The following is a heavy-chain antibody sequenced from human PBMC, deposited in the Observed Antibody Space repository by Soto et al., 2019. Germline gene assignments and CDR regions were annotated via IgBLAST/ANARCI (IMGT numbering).Heavy chain of an antibody. CDR3: AKGKRISQAGVKPPYYFDY. V-gene: IGHV3-30*18. CDR1: GFTFSSYG. D-gene: IGHD2-8*01. J-gene: IGHJ4*02. Sequence: QVQLVESGGGVVQPGRSLRLSCAASGFTFSSYGMHWVRQAPGKGLEWVAVISYDGSNKYYADSVKGRFTISRDNSKNLLYLQMTSLRAEDPAVYYCAKGKRISQAGVKPPYYFDYWGQGTLVTVSS. CDR2: ISYDGSNK.